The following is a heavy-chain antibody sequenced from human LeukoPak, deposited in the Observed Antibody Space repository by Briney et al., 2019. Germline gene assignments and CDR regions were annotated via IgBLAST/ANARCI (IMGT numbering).Heavy chain of an antibody. Sequence: SETLSLTCAVSGGSISSGGYSWSWIRRPPGKGLEWIGYIYHSGSTYYNPSLKSRVTISVDTSKNQFSLKLSSVTAADTAVYYCARGLRLFPPRPWGQGTLVTVSS. CDR1: GGSISSGGYS. J-gene: IGHJ5*02. D-gene: IGHD3-22*01. V-gene: IGHV4-30-2*01. CDR2: IYHSGST. CDR3: ARGLRLFPPRP.